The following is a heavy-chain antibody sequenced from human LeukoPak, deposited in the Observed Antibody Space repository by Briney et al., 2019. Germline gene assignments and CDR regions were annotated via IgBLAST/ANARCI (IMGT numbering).Heavy chain of an antibody. CDR2: IRPNSGGT. Sequence: ASVKVSCKASGYTFTGHSMYWVRQAPGQGLEWMGWIRPNSGGTNYAQKFQGRVTMTRDTSISTAYMELSRLRSDDTAVYYCARGLHSRLYDSSVYYPYWGQGTLVTVSS. CDR3: ARGLHSRLYDSSVYYPY. CDR1: GYTFTGHS. J-gene: IGHJ4*02. V-gene: IGHV1-2*02. D-gene: IGHD3-22*01.